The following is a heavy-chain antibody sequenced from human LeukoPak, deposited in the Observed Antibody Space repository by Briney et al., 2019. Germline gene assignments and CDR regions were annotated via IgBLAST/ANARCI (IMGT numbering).Heavy chain of an antibody. J-gene: IGHJ4*02. D-gene: IGHD3-22*01. V-gene: IGHV1-69*04. CDR3: ARDSDSSGYYRNYYFDY. Sequence: GASVKVSCKASGGTFSSYAISWARQAPGQGLEWMGRIIPILGIANYAQKFQGRVTITADRSTSTAYMELSSLRSEDTAVYYCARDSDSSGYYRNYYFDYWGQGTLVTVSS. CDR1: GGTFSSYA. CDR2: IIPILGIA.